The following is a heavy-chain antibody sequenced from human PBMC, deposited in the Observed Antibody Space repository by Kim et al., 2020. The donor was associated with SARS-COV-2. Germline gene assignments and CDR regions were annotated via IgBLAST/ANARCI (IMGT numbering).Heavy chain of an antibody. CDR3: ARAYEVRGSGYYGMDV. V-gene: IGHV3-13*01. CDR2: IGTAGDT. J-gene: IGHJ6*02. D-gene: IGHD3-10*01. Sequence: GGSLRLSCAASGFTFSSYDMHWVRQATGKGLEWVSAIGTAGDTYYPGSVKGRFTISRENAKNSLYLQMNSLRAGDTAVYYCARAYEVRGSGYYGMDVWGQGTTVTVSS. CDR1: GFTFSSYD.